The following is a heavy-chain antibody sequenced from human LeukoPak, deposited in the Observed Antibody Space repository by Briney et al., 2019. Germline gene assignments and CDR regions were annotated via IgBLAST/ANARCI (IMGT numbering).Heavy chain of an antibody. Sequence: ASVKVSCKASGYTFTGYYMHWVRQAPGQGLEWMGWINPNSGDANYAQKFQGRVTMTRDTSITTAYMELTSLKYDDTAVYYCASLYRTRTSSYRDFWGQGTLVTVSS. CDR3: ASLYRTRTSSYRDF. CDR1: GYTFTGYY. V-gene: IGHV1-2*02. CDR2: INPNSGDA. D-gene: IGHD2-2*01. J-gene: IGHJ4*02.